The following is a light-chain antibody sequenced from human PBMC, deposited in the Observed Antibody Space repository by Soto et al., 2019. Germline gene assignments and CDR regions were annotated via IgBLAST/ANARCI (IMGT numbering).Light chain of an antibody. V-gene: IGKV3-15*01. CDR3: QQYNNWPQT. Sequence: EIVMTQSPAILSVSPGERATLSCRASQSVRSNLAWYQQNPGQAPRLLIYAASTRATGIPARFSGSGSGTEFTLTISSLQSEDFAVYFCQQYNNWPQTFGQGTKVEIK. CDR1: QSVRSN. CDR2: AAS. J-gene: IGKJ1*01.